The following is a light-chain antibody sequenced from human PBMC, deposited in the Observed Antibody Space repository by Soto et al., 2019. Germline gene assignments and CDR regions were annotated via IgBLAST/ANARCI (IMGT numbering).Light chain of an antibody. CDR2: EVT. CDR3: TSYAGGNIL. CDR1: SSDVGGYNY. Sequence: QSALTQPPSASGSPGQSVTISCTGTSSDVGGYNYVSWYQYHPGKAPKLMIYEVTKRPSGVPDRFSGSKSGNTASLTVSGLQAEDEADYYCTSYAGGNILFGGGTTLTVL. J-gene: IGLJ3*02. V-gene: IGLV2-8*01.